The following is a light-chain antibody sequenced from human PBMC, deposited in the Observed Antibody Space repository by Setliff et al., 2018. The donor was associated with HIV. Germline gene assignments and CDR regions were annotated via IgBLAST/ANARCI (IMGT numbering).Light chain of an antibody. V-gene: IGLV2-14*01. J-gene: IGLJ1*01. CDR2: EVT. CDR3: SSYTSSSPYV. Sequence: QSALAQPASVSGSPGQSITISCTGTSSDIGGYNFVSWYQHHPGKAPKLMIYEVTNRPSGVSNRFSGSKSGNTASLTISGLQADDEADYCCSSYTSSSPYVFGTGTKV. CDR1: SSDIGGYNF.